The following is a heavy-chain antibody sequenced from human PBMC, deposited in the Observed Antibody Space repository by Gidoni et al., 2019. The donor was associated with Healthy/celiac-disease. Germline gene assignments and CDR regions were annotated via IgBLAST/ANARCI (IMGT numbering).Heavy chain of an antibody. CDR3: ARDPSVYCSSTSCSAGAFDI. J-gene: IGHJ3*02. D-gene: IGHD2-2*01. Sequence: QVQLVESGGGLVKPGGSLRLSCAASGFIFSDYYMSWIRQAPGKGLEWVSYISSSSSYTNYADSVKGRFTISRDNAKNSLYLQMNSLRAEDTAVYYCARDPSVYCSSTSCSAGAFDIWGQGTMVTVSS. CDR2: ISSSSSYT. CDR1: GFIFSDYY. V-gene: IGHV3-11*05.